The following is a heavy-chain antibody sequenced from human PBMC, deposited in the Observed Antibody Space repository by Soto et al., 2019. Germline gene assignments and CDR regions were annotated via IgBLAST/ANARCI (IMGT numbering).Heavy chain of an antibody. D-gene: IGHD3-16*01. CDR2: ISGNGANR. V-gene: IGHV3-23*01. J-gene: IGHJ2*01. CDR1: GFTLTYA. Sequence: EEQLLESGGGLVQPGGSLRLSCAASGFTLTYAMTWVRQAPGKGLEWVSTISGNGANRFYADSVKGRFTISRDNSENTLHLQMSSLRAEDTAVYFCAKIRDPTYGNWYFDLWGRGTLVSVSS. CDR3: AKIRDPTYGNWYFDL.